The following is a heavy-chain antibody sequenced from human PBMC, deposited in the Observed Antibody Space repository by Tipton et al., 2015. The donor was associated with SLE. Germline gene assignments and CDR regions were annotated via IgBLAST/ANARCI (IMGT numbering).Heavy chain of an antibody. Sequence: TLSLTCTVSGASISNYYWTWIRQPPGKGLEWIGEINHSGSTNYNPSLKSRVTISIDTSKNQISLNLNSVTAADTAVYYCARGGVLAAGDFDYWGQGTLVIVS. CDR1: GASISNYY. CDR3: ARGGVLAAGDFDY. V-gene: IGHV4-34*01. D-gene: IGHD6-25*01. J-gene: IGHJ4*02. CDR2: INHSGST.